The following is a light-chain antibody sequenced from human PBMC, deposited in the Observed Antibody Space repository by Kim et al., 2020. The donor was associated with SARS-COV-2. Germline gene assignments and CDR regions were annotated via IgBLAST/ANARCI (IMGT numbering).Light chain of an antibody. CDR2: NNN. J-gene: IGLJ3*02. CDR1: SVSIASYY. CDR3: QSCDTTSWV. Sequence: GKPVTISSTRSSVSIASYYVQWYQQRPGSAPTTVIYNNNQRPSGVPDRFSGSIDSSSNSASLTISGLKTEDEADYYCQSCDTTSWVYGGGTQLTVL. V-gene: IGLV6-57*03.